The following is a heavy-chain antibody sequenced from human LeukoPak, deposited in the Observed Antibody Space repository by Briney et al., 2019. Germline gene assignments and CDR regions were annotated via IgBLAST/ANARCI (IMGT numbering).Heavy chain of an antibody. CDR2: ISGSGDAT. CDR1: GFMFSQHT. Sequence: PGGSLRLSCAVSGFMFSQHTMSWVRQALGKRLEWVSSISGSGDATRYADSVMGRFTISRDNAKNTLSLQMNSLRAEDTAVYYCAREGDIVLMVYATGNAFDIWGQGTMVTVSS. V-gene: IGHV3-23*01. D-gene: IGHD2-8*01. CDR3: AREGDIVLMVYATGNAFDI. J-gene: IGHJ3*02.